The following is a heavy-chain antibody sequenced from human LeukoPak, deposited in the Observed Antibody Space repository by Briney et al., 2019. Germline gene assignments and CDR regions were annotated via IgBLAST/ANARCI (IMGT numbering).Heavy chain of an antibody. CDR1: GFTFSSYS. Sequence: PGGSLRLSCAASGFTFSSYSMSWVRQAPGKGLEWVSYISSSSITIYYADSVKGRFTISRDNAKNSLYLQMNSLRAEDTAVYYCARIKYYYYMDVWGKGTTVTVSS. CDR3: ARIKYYYYMDV. CDR2: ISSSSITI. J-gene: IGHJ6*03. V-gene: IGHV3-48*04.